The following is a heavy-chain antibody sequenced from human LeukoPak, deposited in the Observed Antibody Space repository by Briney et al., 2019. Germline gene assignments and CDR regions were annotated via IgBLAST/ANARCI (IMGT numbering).Heavy chain of an antibody. J-gene: IGHJ4*02. CDR3: AREGPYSSSYDY. CDR2: MNPNSGNT. V-gene: IGHV1-8*03. Sequence: ASVKVSCKASGYTFTGYYMHWVRQAPGQGLEWMGWMNPNSGNTGYAQKFQGRVTITRNTSISTAYMELSSLRSEDTAVYYCAREGPYSSSYDYWGQGTLVTVSS. CDR1: GYTFTGYY. D-gene: IGHD6-13*01.